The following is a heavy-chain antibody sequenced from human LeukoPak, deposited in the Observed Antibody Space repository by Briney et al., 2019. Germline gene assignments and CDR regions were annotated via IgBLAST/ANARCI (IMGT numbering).Heavy chain of an antibody. CDR2: IYTGGGT. J-gene: IGHJ3*02. CDR3: AKRIVGATGAFDI. D-gene: IGHD1-26*01. Sequence: GGSLRLSCAASGFTVTNNYMTWVRQAPGKGLEWVSVIYTGGGTYYADSVRGRFTISRDNSKNTLYLQMNSLRAEDTAVYYCAKRIVGATGAFDIWGQGTMVTVSS. V-gene: IGHV3-66*04. CDR1: GFTVTNNY.